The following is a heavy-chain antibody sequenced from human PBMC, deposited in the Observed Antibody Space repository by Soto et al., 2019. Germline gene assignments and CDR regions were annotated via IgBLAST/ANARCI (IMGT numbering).Heavy chain of an antibody. D-gene: IGHD2-8*02. V-gene: IGHV3-48*02. CDR3: ARLHGRTGDFYD. CDR1: GFTFSSHT. CDR2: ISSSSSTI. J-gene: IGHJ4*02. Sequence: PGWSLRLSCAASGFTFSSHTMNWVRQAPGKGLEWVSYISSSSSTIYYTDSVKGRFTISRDNAKNSLYLQMNSLTDEDAAVYYWARLHGRTGDFYDRGQGTQVTVAA.